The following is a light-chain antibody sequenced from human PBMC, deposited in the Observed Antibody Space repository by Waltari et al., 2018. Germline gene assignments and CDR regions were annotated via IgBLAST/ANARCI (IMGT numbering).Light chain of an antibody. CDR1: QSLSSSY. V-gene: IGKV3-20*01. Sequence: EIVLTQSPGTLSLSPGERATPSCRASQSLSSSYLAWYQQKPGQAPRLLIFEASSRATGIPDRFSGSGSGTDFTLTINRLEPEDFAVYYCQQYDASSPTFGQGTKVDIK. CDR2: EAS. J-gene: IGKJ1*01. CDR3: QQYDASSPT.